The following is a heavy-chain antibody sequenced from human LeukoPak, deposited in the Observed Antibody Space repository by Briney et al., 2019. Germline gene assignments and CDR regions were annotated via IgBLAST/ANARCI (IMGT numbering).Heavy chain of an antibody. J-gene: IGHJ6*03. CDR2: IKQDGSEK. D-gene: IGHD6-13*01. CDR1: GFTFSSYW. CDR3: ARGWGAAAGIMDD. Sequence: PGGSLRLSCAASGFTFSSYWMSWVRQAPGKGLEWVANIKQDGSEKYYVDSVRGRFTISRDNAKNSLYLQMNSLRAEDTAVYYCARGWGAAAGIMDDWGKGTTVTVSS. V-gene: IGHV3-7*04.